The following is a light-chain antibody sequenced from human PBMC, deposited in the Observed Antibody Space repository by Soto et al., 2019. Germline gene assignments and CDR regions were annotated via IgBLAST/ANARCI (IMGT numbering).Light chain of an antibody. V-gene: IGLV2-14*01. J-gene: IGLJ1*01. CDR1: SSDVGGYDY. Sequence: QSALTQPASVSGSPGQSIAISCTGTSSDVGGYDYVSWYQQHPDKAPKLIIYEVTKRPSGVSNRFSGFKSGNTASLTISGLQPDDEADYYCSSHTSGDTRVFGSGTKVTVL. CDR3: SSHTSGDTRV. CDR2: EVT.